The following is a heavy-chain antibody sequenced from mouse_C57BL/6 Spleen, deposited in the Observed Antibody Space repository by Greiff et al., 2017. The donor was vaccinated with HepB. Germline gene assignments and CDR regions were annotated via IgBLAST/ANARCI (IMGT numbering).Heavy chain of an antibody. V-gene: IGHV1-69*01. D-gene: IGHD2-5*01. CDR2: IDPSDSYT. CDR1: GYTFTSYW. J-gene: IGHJ2*01. CDR3: ARRRSNYEDFDY. Sequence: QVQLQQPGAELVMPGASVKLSCKASGYTFTSYWMHWVKQRPGQGLEWIGEIDPSDSYTNYNQKFKGKSTLTVDKSPSTAYMQLSSLTSEDSAVYYCARRRSNYEDFDYWGQGTTLTVSS.